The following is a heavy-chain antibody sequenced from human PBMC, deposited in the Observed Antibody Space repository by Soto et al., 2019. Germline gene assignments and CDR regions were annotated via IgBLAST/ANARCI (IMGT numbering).Heavy chain of an antibody. CDR2: ISGYDGNT. J-gene: IGHJ5*02. CDR3: ARHTSQWPNWFDP. Sequence: QVQLVQSGAEVKKPGASVKVSCKASGYTFTSYGISWVRQAPGEGLEWVGWISGYDGNTDYAHKFRGRVTMTTDTPTNKGYMDLRSLRSDDTAVYYCARHTSQWPNWFDPWGQGTPVTVSS. D-gene: IGHD2-8*01. CDR1: GYTFTSYG. V-gene: IGHV1-18*01.